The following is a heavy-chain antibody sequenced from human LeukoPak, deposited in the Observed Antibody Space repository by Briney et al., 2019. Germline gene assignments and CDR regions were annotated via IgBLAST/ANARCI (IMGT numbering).Heavy chain of an antibody. Sequence: SSETLSLTCTVSGGSISSYYWSWIRQPPGKGLEWIGYIYYSGSTNYNPSLKSRVTISVDTSKNQFSLKLSSVTAADTAVYYCARDTRVGGSYFWFDRWGQGTLVTVSS. V-gene: IGHV4-59*01. D-gene: IGHD1-26*01. CDR2: IYYSGST. CDR1: GGSISSYY. CDR3: ARDTRVGGSYFWFDR. J-gene: IGHJ5*02.